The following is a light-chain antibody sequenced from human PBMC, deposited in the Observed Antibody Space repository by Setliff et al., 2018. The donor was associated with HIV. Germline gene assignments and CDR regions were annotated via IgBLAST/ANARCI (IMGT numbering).Light chain of an antibody. CDR1: GGDVGRYNL. CDR2: QAS. Sequence: QSVLAQPASVSGSPGQSITISCTGTGGDVGRYNLVSRYQQQPGKPPKLMIYQASKRPSGVSNRFSGSKSGNTASLTISGLQAEDEADYYCCSNTGSNTYVFGTGTKVTVL. J-gene: IGLJ1*01. V-gene: IGLV2-23*01. CDR3: CSNTGSNTYV.